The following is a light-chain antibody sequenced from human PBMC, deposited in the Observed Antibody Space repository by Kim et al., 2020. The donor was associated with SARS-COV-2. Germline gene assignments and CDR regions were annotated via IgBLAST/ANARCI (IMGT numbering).Light chain of an antibody. CDR3: QQDSSSPGT. V-gene: IGKV3-20*01. CDR1: QNVVTNY. Sequence: EIVLTQSPGTLSLSPGERATLSCRASQNVVTNYLAWYQQRPGQAPRLLIYGASSRATDIPDRFTGSGSGTDFTLTISRLEPEDFAVYYCQQDSSSPGTFGQGTRLEIK. J-gene: IGKJ5*01. CDR2: GAS.